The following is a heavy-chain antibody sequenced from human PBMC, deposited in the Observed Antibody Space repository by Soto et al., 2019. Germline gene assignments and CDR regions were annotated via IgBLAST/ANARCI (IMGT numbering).Heavy chain of an antibody. CDR2: IWDDGSNK. CDR3: ARHRGTIDHYYMDV. V-gene: IGHV3-33*01. Sequence: QVQLVESGGGVVQPGRSLRLSCAASGLKFSNHGMHWVRQAPGKGLEWVAVIWDDGSNKYHADSVKGRFTISRDNSKGILYLQMDSLRAEDTAVYYCARHRGTIDHYYMDVWGKGTTVTVSS. CDR1: GLKFSNHG. D-gene: IGHD1-7*01. J-gene: IGHJ6*03.